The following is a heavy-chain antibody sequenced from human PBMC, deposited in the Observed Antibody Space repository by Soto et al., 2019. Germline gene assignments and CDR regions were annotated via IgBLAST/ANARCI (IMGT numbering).Heavy chain of an antibody. CDR1: TDSSSFTNSY. Sequence: PXGTLCLTCTVSTDSSSFTNSYWGWIRQPPGKGLQWIGSSSYNGGTFYNPSLKGRVVISFDTSKKQSSLQVTSVTAADTAVYFCARHRIEVVWRGFDFWGQGSPVTVSS. V-gene: IGHV4-39*01. CDR2: SSYNGGT. CDR3: ARHRIEVVWRGFDF. D-gene: IGHD3-10*01. J-gene: IGHJ4*02.